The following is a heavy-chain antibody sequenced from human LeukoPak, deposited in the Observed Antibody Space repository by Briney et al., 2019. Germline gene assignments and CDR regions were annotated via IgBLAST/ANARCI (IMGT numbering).Heavy chain of an antibody. CDR2: FDVIDSET. D-gene: IGHD5-18*01. J-gene: IGHJ4*02. Sequence: ASVTVSCTFSGSSLSELSLYWVRQAPGKGLEWMGGFDVIDSETFYAQKFQGRVTMTEDSSTDTAYMELRSLTSDDTALYYCAAGRPYSLLDYWGQGTLVTVSS. V-gene: IGHV1-24*01. CDR3: AAGRPYSLLDY. CDR1: GSSLSELS.